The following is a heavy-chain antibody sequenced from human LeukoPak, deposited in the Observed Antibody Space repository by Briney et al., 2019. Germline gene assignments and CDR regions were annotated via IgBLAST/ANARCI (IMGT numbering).Heavy chain of an antibody. V-gene: IGHV3-9*01. CDR3: AKDIGWDRRYYFDY. Sequence: PGRSLRLSCAASGFTFDDYAMHWVRQAPGKGLEWVSGISWNSGSIGYADSVKGRFTISRDNAKNSLYLQMNSLRAEDTALYYCAKDIGWDRRYYFDYWGQGTLVTVSS. J-gene: IGHJ4*02. D-gene: IGHD6-19*01. CDR1: GFTFDDYA. CDR2: ISWNSGSI.